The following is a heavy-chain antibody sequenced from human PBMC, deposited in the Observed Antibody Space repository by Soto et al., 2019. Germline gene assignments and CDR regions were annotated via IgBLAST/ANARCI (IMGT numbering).Heavy chain of an antibody. V-gene: IGHV1-69*13. J-gene: IGHJ6*02. CDR2: IIPIFGTA. CDR1: GGTFSSYA. Sequence: ASVKVSCKASGGTFSSYAISWVRQAPGQGLEWMGGIIPIFGTANYAQKFQGRVTITADESTSTAYMELNSLRAEDTAVYYCAKENDFWSGPYGRDAWGQGTRVPV. D-gene: IGHD3-3*01. CDR3: AKENDFWSGPYGRDA.